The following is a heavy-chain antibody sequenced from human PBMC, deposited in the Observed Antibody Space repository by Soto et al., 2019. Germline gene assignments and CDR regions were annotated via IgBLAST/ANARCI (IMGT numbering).Heavy chain of an antibody. Sequence: QVQLQESGPGLVRPSQTLSLTCTVSGASIISLDYYWTWIRQPPGKGLEWIGHIYHTGATYYNPSLESRVGVAVDKSINQFSLNLRSVTAAAAAVFCCARVAVVGLVAGVMGGDWLDPGGQGTLVTVSP. CDR2: IYHTGAT. J-gene: IGHJ5*02. V-gene: IGHV4-30-4*01. CDR3: ARVAVVGLVAGVMGGDWLDP. CDR1: GASIISLDYY. D-gene: IGHD3-16*01.